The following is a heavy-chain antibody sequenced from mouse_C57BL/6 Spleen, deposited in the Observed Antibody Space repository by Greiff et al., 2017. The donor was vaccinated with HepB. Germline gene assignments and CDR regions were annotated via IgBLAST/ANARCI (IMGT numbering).Heavy chain of an antibody. CDR1: GYTFTSYG. Sequence: QVQLQQSGAELARPGASVKLSCKASGYTFTSYGISWVKQITGQGLEWIGEIYPRSGNTYYNEKFKGKATLTADKSSSTAYMELRRLTSEDSAVYFCARADYDGFAYWGQGTLVTVSA. CDR3: ARADYDGFAY. CDR2: IYPRSGNT. J-gene: IGHJ3*01. D-gene: IGHD2-4*01. V-gene: IGHV1-81*01.